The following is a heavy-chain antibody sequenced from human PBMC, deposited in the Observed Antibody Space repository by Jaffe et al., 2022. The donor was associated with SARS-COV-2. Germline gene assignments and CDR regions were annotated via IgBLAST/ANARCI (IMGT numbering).Heavy chain of an antibody. J-gene: IGHJ3*02. CDR3: ARAIYSSEDAFDI. CDR1: GGSISNYY. Sequence: QVQLQESGPRLVKPSETLSLSCTVSGGSISNYYWSWIRQPPGKGLEWIGYISYSGSTSYNPGSTNYNPSLKNRVTISLDTSKNQFSLKLSSVTAADTAVYYCARAIYSSEDAFDIWGQGTMVTVSS. D-gene: IGHD3-3*01. V-gene: IGHV4-59*01. CDR2: ISYSGSTSYNPGST.